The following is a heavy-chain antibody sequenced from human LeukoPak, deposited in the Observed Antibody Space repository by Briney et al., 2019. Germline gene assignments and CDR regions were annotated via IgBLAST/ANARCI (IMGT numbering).Heavy chain of an antibody. CDR1: GGSITGSY. CDR2: IHYTGAT. J-gene: IGHJ4*02. V-gene: IGHV4-34*01. Sequence: PSETLFLTCAVYGGSITGSYWSWIRQTPGRGLEWVGEIHYTGATSYNPSLKSRATISTDTSKNQFSLRLSSVTAADTAVYYCARGNILTGYCFDFWGRGALVTVSS. D-gene: IGHD3-9*01. CDR3: ARGNILTGYCFDF.